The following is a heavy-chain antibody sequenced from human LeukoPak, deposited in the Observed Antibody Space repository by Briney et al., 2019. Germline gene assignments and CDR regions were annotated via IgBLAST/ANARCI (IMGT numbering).Heavy chain of an antibody. V-gene: IGHV4-59*01. Sequence: SETLSLTCTVSGGSISTYYWSWIRQPPGKGLEWIGYIYYSGSTSYNPSLKSRITISVGTFKNQFSLKLSSVTAADMAVYYCARDTGVVVGYFQHWGQGTLVTVSS. D-gene: IGHD2-15*01. J-gene: IGHJ1*01. CDR2: IYYSGST. CDR3: ARDTGVVVGYFQH. CDR1: GGSISTYY.